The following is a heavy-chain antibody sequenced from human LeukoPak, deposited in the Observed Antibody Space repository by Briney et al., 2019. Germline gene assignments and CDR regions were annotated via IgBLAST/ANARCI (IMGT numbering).Heavy chain of an antibody. CDR1: GGSFSGYY. Sequence: SETLSLTCAVYGGSFSGYYWGWIRQPPGKGLEWIGEINHSGSTNYNPSLKSRVTISVDTSKNQFSLKLSSVTAADTAVYYCARQQLVIYYYYGMDVWGQGTTVTVSS. J-gene: IGHJ6*02. CDR2: INHSGST. CDR3: ARQQLVIYYYYGMDV. V-gene: IGHV4-34*01. D-gene: IGHD6-13*01.